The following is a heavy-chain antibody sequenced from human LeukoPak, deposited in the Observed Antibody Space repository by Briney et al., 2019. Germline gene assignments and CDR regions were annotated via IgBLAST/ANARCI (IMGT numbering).Heavy chain of an antibody. CDR1: GFTFSSYA. J-gene: IGHJ4*02. CDR3: AKDCSSTSCYRSGGY. D-gene: IGHD2-2*01. V-gene: IGHV3-23*01. CDR2: ISGSGGST. Sequence: GGSLRLSCAAYGFTFSSYAMSWVRQAPGKGLEWVSAISGSGGSTYYADSVKGRFTISRDNSKNTLYLQMNSLRAEDTAVYYCAKDCSSTSCYRSGGYWGQGTLVTVSS.